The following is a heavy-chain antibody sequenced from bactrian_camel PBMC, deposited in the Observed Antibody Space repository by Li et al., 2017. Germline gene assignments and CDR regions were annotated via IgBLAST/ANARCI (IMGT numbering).Heavy chain of an antibody. CDR2: IDTTRDTT. Sequence: HVQLVESGGGSAQVGGSLRLSCAAASGYSAVTLCMGWIRDTLSKGREAVAIIDTTRDTTAYADSVKGRFTISQDATNTVHLQMNNLKAEDTAIYYCAADVGMMSGDCRPNYWGQRTQVT. CDR1: GYSAVTLC. V-gene: IGHV3S1*01. J-gene: IGHJ4*01. CDR3: AADVGMMSGDCRPNY. D-gene: IGHD7*01.